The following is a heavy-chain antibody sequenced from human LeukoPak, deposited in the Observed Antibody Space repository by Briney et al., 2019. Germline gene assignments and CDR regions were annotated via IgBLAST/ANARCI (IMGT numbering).Heavy chain of an antibody. V-gene: IGHV1-2*02. CDR2: INPNSGGT. CDR3: ATYYYDSSGYQLTYNWFDP. D-gene: IGHD3-22*01. CDR1: GYTFTGYY. J-gene: IGHJ5*02. Sequence: GASVKVSCKASGYTFTGYYMHWVRQAPGQGLEWMGWINPNSGGTNYAQKFQGRVTMTRDTSISTAYMELSRLRSDDTAVYYCATYYYDSSGYQLTYNWFDPWGQGTLVTVSS.